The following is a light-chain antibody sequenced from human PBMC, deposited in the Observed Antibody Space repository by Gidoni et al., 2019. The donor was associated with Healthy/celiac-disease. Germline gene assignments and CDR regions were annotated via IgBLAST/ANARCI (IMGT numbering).Light chain of an antibody. CDR1: QSVLYSSNNKNY. J-gene: IGKJ1*01. CDR3: QQYYSTPGT. Sequence: IVMTQSPDSLAVSLGARATINSKSSQSVLYSSNNKNYLAWYQQKPGQPPKLLIYWASTRESGVPDRFSGSGSGTEFTLTISSLQAEDVAVYYCQQYYSTPGTFGQGTKVEIK. CDR2: WAS. V-gene: IGKV4-1*01.